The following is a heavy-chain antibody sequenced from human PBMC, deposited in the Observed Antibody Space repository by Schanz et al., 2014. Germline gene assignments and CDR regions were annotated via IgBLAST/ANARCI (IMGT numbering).Heavy chain of an antibody. J-gene: IGHJ5*02. V-gene: IGHV4-39*01. CDR2: VYFSGTT. D-gene: IGHD3-16*01. CDR3: ARHGGYYDVLNSFDI. Sequence: QLQESGPGLVKPSEPLSLTCAVSGDSITSSPYYWGWIRQSPEEGLQYIGSVYFSGTTAYSPSLKGRVTISVDTSKNQFSLMLTSVTAADTAVYFCARHGGYYDVLNSFDIWGQGTLVTVSS. CDR1: GDSITSSPYY.